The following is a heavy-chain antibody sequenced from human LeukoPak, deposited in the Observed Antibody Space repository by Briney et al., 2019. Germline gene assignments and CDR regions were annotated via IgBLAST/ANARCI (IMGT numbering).Heavy chain of an antibody. CDR1: EFTFSRYS. CDR3: ARDWGLWFGENWFDP. V-gene: IGHV3-21*01. D-gene: IGHD3-10*01. J-gene: IGHJ5*02. CDR2: ISSDSTFI. Sequence: GGSLRLSCAASEFTFSRYSMNWVRQAPEKGLELVSSISSDSTFIYYADSVKGRFTISRDNAKNSLYLQMNSLRVEDTAVYYCARDWGLWFGENWFDPWGQGTLVTVSS.